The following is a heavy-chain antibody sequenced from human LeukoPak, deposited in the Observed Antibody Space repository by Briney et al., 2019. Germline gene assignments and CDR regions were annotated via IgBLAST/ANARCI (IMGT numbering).Heavy chain of an antibody. J-gene: IGHJ5*02. CDR3: ATQQDIVVVPAAIGGWFDP. V-gene: IGHV4-34*01. CDR1: AGSFSGYY. CDR2: INHSGGT. Sequence: SETLSLTCAVYAGSFSGYYWSWLRQPPGKGLQYIGEINHSGGTNYNPSLKSRVTISVDTSKNQFSLKLSSVTAADTAVYYCATQQDIVVVPAAIGGWFDPWGQGTLVTVSS. D-gene: IGHD2-2*02.